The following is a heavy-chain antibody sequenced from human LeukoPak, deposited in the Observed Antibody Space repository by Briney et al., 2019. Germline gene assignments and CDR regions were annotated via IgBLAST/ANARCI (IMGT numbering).Heavy chain of an antibody. CDR1: SGSISSSSYY. D-gene: IGHD1-7*01. CDR3: VQNIPGAIEH. CDR2: IYPSGTP. V-gene: IGHV4-39*01. Sequence: VKPSETLSLTCTVSSGSISSSSYYWGWIRQPPGKGLECIGNIYPSGTPYYNPSLKSRVTISIDTSKSQFSLRLSSVTAADTAVYYCVQNIPGAIEHWGQGTLVTVSS. J-gene: IGHJ1*01.